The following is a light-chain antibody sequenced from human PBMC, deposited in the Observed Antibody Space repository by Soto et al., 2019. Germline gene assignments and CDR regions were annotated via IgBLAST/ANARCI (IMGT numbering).Light chain of an antibody. CDR1: QDIRKY. V-gene: IGKV1-16*02. J-gene: IGKJ2*01. CDR2: AAS. Sequence: DVQMTQSPSSLSASVGDTVTITCRASQDIRKYLAWFQQRPGKAPKSLIYAASTLQSGVPSKFSGSGSVTDFTLTISSLQPEDSATYFCQQNTVYPYTFSQGTKLEIK. CDR3: QQNTVYPYT.